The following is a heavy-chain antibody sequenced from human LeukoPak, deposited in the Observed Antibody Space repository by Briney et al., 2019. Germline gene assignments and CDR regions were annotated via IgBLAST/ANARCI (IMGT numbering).Heavy chain of an antibody. V-gene: IGHV3-11*06. Sequence: GGSLRLSCAASGFTLSDYFMSWVRQAPGKGLEWLSYINGRGTYIDYAESLKGRITISRDNAQNSLCLQMNSLRVEDTAVYYCARSGREATEIDYWGQGTLVTVSS. CDR1: GFTLSDYF. CDR2: INGRGTYI. J-gene: IGHJ4*02. CDR3: ARSGREATEIDY. D-gene: IGHD1-1*01.